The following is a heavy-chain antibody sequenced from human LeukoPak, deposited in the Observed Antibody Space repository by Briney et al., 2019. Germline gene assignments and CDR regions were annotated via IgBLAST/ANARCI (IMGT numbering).Heavy chain of an antibody. D-gene: IGHD6-13*01. V-gene: IGHV3-23*01. CDR2: ISGSGGST. CDR3: AKGTTGGSRGYYFDY. J-gene: IGHJ4*02. CDR1: GFTFSSYW. Sequence: GGSLRLSCAASGFTFSSYWMQWVRQAPGKGLEWVSGISGSGGSTYYADSVKGRFAISRDNVKNTLYLQMNSLRAEDTAVYYCAKGTTGGSRGYYFDYWGQGTLVTVSS.